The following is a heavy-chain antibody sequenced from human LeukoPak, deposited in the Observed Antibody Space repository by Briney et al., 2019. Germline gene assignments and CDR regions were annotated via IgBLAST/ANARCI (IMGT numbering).Heavy chain of an antibody. J-gene: IGHJ4*02. V-gene: IGHV3-23*01. CDR3: AARKVRGVWFYLDY. CDR2: IYDDNT. D-gene: IGHD3-10*01. Sequence: GGSLRLSCAASGFTVSAYAMAWVRQAPGKGLEWVSTIYDDNTYYADTVKGRFAISTDNSKNTLYLQMNSLRVEDTAVYFCAARKVRGVWFYLDYWGQGTLVTVSS. CDR1: GFTVSAYA.